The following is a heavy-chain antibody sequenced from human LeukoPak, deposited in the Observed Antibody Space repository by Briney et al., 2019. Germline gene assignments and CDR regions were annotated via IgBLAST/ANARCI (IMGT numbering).Heavy chain of an antibody. J-gene: IGHJ6*02. V-gene: IGHV4-4*07. Sequence: SETLSLTCTVPGGSISSYYWSWIRQPAGKGLEWIGRIYTSGSTNYNPSLKSRVTMSVDTSKNQFSLKLSSVTAADTAVYYCARGPLYCSSTSCRYYYYYGMDVWGQGTTVTVSS. D-gene: IGHD2-2*01. CDR1: GGSISSYY. CDR2: IYTSGST. CDR3: ARGPLYCSSTSCRYYYYYGMDV.